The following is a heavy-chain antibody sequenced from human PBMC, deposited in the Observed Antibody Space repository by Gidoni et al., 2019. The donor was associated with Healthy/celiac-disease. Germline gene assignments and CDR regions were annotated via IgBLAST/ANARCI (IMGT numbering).Heavy chain of an antibody. CDR2: IYTSGSP. D-gene: IGHD3-22*01. J-gene: IGHJ4*02. CDR1: GGSIISGSYY. Sequence: QVQLHESGPGLVTPSQTLSLPCTVSGGSIISGSYYWRWIRQPAGKGLEWIGRIYTSGSPNYNPSLKSRVNISVDTSKNQCSLKLSSVTAADTAVYYCARDSWETGLYDSSGYYLYYFDYWGQGTLVTVSS. CDR3: ARDSWETGLYDSSGYYLYYFDY. V-gene: IGHV4-61*02.